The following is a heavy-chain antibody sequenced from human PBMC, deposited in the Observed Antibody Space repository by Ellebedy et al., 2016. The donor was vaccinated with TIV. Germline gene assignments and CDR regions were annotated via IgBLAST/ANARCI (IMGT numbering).Heavy chain of an antibody. D-gene: IGHD2-15*01. CDR3: ARRSALIDAFDI. Sequence: MPSETLSLTCTVSGGSMSNSYWSRIRKPPGKGLEWIGYMFYGGGTNYSPSLAGRVTISHDTSKNQFSLKLTSVTAADTAVYYCARRSALIDAFDIWGQGTLVTVSS. CDR2: MFYGGGT. V-gene: IGHV4-59*08. J-gene: IGHJ3*02. CDR1: GGSMSNSY.